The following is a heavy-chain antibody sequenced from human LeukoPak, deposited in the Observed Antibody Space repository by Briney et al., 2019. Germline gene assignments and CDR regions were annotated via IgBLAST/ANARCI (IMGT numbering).Heavy chain of an antibody. CDR1: VYTFTGYY. J-gene: IGHJ6*04. Sequence: ASLKVSCKASVYTFTGYYMHSVRQSPGQGLEWMGWINPNSVGTNYAQKLQGWVTMTKHTSISTTYMALSRLRSDDPAVYYCARGRRMIGSSSARRYYYYGMDVWSKGTTVTVSS. D-gene: IGHD2-15*01. CDR3: ARGRRMIGSSSARRYYYYGMDV. V-gene: IGHV1-2*04. CDR2: INPNSVGT.